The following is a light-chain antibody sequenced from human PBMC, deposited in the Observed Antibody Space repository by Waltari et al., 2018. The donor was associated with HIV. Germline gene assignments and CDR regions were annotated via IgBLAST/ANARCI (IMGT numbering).Light chain of an antibody. J-gene: IGKJ3*01. CDR1: QSISSY. Sequence: DIQMTQSPSSLSASVGDRVTITCRASQSISSYLTCYQQKPGKAPKLMIYAASSLKSGVPSRFSGSGSGTDFTLTISSLQPEDFATYYCQQSYSTPLCTFGPGTKVDIK. CDR2: AAS. CDR3: QQSYSTPLCT. V-gene: IGKV1-39*01.